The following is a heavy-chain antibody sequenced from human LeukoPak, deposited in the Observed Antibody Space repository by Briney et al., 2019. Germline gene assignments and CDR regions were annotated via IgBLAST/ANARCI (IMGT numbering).Heavy chain of an antibody. CDR1: GFTFRSYG. CDR2: IWYDGSNK. Sequence: GGSLRLSCAASGFTFRSYGMHWVRQAPGKGLEWVAVIWYDGSNKYYADSVKGRFTVSRDNSKNTLYLQMNSLRAEDTAVYYCARYFGDPQGMDVWGQGTTVTVSS. V-gene: IGHV3-33*01. CDR3: ARYFGDPQGMDV. D-gene: IGHD3-10*01. J-gene: IGHJ6*02.